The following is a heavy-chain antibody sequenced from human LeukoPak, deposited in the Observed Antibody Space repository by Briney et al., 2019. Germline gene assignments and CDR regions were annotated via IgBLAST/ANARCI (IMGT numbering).Heavy chain of an antibody. V-gene: IGHV3-48*04. CDR3: ARDLNWETY. J-gene: IGHJ4*02. CDR1: GFTFSSYW. CDR2: ISSGGSPM. D-gene: IGHD7-27*01. Sequence: AGSLRLSCAASGFTFSSYWMSWIRQSPGKGLEWVAYISSGGSPMYYVDSVKGRFTISRDNAKNSLYLQMNSLRVEDTAVYYCARDLNWETYWGQGTLVSVSS.